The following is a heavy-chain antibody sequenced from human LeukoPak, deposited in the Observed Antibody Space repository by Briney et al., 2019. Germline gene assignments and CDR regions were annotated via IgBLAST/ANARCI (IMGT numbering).Heavy chain of an antibody. V-gene: IGHV3-7*01. Sequence: GGSLRLSCAASGFTFSSYAMSWVRQAPGKGLEWVANIKQDGSEKYYVDSVKGRFTISRDNAKNSLYLQMNSLRAEDTAVYYCARAEYNKYSYGMDYWGQGTLVTVSS. CDR1: GFTFSSYA. CDR3: ARAEYNKYSYGMDY. J-gene: IGHJ4*02. CDR2: IKQDGSEK. D-gene: IGHD5-18*01.